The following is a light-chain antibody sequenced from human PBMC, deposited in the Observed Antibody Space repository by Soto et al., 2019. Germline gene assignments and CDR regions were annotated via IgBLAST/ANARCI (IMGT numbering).Light chain of an antibody. Sequence: EIVMTQSPATLSVARGERATLSCRASQSVSSNLAWYQQKPGQAPRLLIYGASTRATGIPARFSGSGSGTEFTLTISSLQPDDFATYYCQQYNSYSETFGQGTKVDI. CDR2: GAS. CDR1: QSVSSN. V-gene: IGKV3-15*01. CDR3: QQYNSYSET. J-gene: IGKJ1*01.